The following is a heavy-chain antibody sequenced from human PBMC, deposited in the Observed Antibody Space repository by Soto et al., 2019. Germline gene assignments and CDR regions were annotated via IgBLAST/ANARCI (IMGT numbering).Heavy chain of an antibody. CDR3: ARCTIFEEAIFFES. CDR1: GASISSYY. V-gene: IGHV4-59*07. Sequence: SDTLSLTCTVSGASISSYYWSWIRQPPGKGLEWIGYIYYTGTTNYNPSLKSRVTMSVDTSKNQFSLKLSSVTAADPAVYHCARCTIFEEAIFFESWGQGRM. CDR2: IYYTGTT. D-gene: IGHD3-3*01. J-gene: IGHJ3*01.